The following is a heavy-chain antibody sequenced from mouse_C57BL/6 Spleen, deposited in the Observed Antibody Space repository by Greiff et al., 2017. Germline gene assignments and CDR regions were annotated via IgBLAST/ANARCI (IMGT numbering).Heavy chain of an antibody. CDR1: GYSITSGSY. CDR3: AREGDYDYGWYFGV. Sequence: DVQLQESGPGLVKPSQSLSLTCSVTGYSITSGSYWNWIRQFPGDKLEWMGYISYDGSNNFNPSLKDRISITRDTSKNQFFLKLNSVTTADTATYDCAREGDYDYGWYFGVWGTGTTVTVAS. D-gene: IGHD2-4*01. CDR2: ISYDGSN. V-gene: IGHV3-6*01. J-gene: IGHJ1*03.